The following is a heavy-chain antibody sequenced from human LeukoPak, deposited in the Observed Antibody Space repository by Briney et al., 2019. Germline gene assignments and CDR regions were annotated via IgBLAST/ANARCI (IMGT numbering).Heavy chain of an antibody. CDR3: ARGIWFDP. V-gene: IGHV3-48*03. Sequence: PGGSLRLSCAASGFTFSSYEMNWVRQAPGKGLEWVSYISNSGNTIYYADSVKARFTISRDNAKNSLYLQMNSLRAEDTALYSCARGIWFDPWGQGTLVTVSS. CDR1: GFTFSSYE. CDR2: ISNSGNTI. J-gene: IGHJ5*02.